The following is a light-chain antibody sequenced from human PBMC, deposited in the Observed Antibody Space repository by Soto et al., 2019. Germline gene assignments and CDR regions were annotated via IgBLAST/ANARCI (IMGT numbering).Light chain of an antibody. Sequence: EIGLTQSAGTLSLSPGERATLSCRASQSFSSSYLAWYQQQPGQAPGLLISGASTRATGIPDRFSGSGSGIDFTLTLSRLEPEDFAVYDCQQYGTSSWTFGQGTKVEIK. CDR3: QQYGTSSWT. J-gene: IGKJ1*01. CDR2: GAS. CDR1: QSFSSSY. V-gene: IGKV3-20*01.